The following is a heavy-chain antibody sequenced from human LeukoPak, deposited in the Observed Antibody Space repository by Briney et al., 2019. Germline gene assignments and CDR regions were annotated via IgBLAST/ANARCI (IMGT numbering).Heavy chain of an antibody. D-gene: IGHD3-3*01. CDR1: VVSMNGYY. CDR3: ARAGGAIFGVVTGRANWFDP. J-gene: IGHJ5*02. CDR2: VDSSGNT. V-gene: IGHV4-4*07. Sequence: SETLSLTCSVSVVSMNGYYWSWLRQSAGNRLEWIGHVDSSGNTNYNPSLESRVTMSVDTSKKQFSLKLSSVTAADTAVYYCARAGGAIFGVVTGRANWFDPWGQGTLVTVSS.